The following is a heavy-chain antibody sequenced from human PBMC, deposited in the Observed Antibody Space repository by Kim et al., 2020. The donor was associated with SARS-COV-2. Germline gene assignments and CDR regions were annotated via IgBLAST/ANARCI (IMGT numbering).Heavy chain of an antibody. Sequence: GGSLRLSCAASGFTFSSYAMSWVRQAPGKGLEWVSVIYSGGSSTYYADSVKGRFTISRDNSKNTLYLQMNSLRAEDTAVYYCAKGLRALYSYGPVYYFDYWGQGTLVTVSS. CDR3: AKGLRALYSYGPVYYFDY. V-gene: IGHV3-23*03. D-gene: IGHD5-18*01. CDR1: GFTFSSYA. J-gene: IGHJ4*02. CDR2: IYSGGSST.